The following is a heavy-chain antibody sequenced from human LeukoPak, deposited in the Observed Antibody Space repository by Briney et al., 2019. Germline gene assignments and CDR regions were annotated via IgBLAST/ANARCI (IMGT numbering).Heavy chain of an antibody. V-gene: IGHV1-69*04. CDR2: IIPILAIP. D-gene: IGHD4-17*01. CDR3: ASENGDYNAFDI. CDR1: GYTFTGYY. Sequence: ASVKVSCKASGYTFTGYYMHWMRQAPGQGLEWMGRIIPILAIPNYAQRFQGRVTITADKSTGTAYMELRSLRSEDTALYYCASENGDYNAFDIWGHGTMVTVSS. J-gene: IGHJ3*02.